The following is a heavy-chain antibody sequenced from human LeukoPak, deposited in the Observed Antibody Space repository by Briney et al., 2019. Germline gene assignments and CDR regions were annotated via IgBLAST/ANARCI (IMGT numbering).Heavy chain of an antibody. Sequence: SGPTLVNPTQTLTLTCTFSGFSLSTSGMGVGWIRQPPGKALEWLALIYWNDDKRYSPSLKSRLTITKDTSKHQVVLTMSNMDPVDTATYYCAHSPDPNIGYCSSTSCLGWFDPWGQGTLVTVSS. V-gene: IGHV2-5*01. CDR2: IYWNDDK. CDR1: GFSLSTSGMG. J-gene: IGHJ5*02. D-gene: IGHD2-2*01. CDR3: AHSPDPNIGYCSSTSCLGWFDP.